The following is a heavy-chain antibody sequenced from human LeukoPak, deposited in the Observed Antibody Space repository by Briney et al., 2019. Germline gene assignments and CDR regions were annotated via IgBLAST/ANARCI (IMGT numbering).Heavy chain of an antibody. CDR1: GYTFTSYD. J-gene: IGHJ4*02. CDR2: MNPNSGNT. D-gene: IGHD3-10*01. V-gene: IGHV1-8*02. CDR3: ARDNNTMVRGVIGNSPGDY. Sequence: ASVKVSCKASGYTFTSYDINWVRQATGQGLEWMGWMNPNSGNTGYAQKFQGRVTMTRDTSISTAYMELSRLRSDDTAVYYCARDNNTMVRGVIGNSPGDYWGQGTLVTVSS.